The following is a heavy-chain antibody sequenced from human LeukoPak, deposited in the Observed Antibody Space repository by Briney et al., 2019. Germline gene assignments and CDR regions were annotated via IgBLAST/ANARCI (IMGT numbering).Heavy chain of an antibody. CDR2: IYYSGST. Sequence: TSETLSLTCTVSGGSISSSSYYWGWIRQPPGKGLEWIGSIYYSGSTYYNPSLMSRVTISVDTSKNQFSLKLSSVTAADTAVYYCASLTMTTVDYWGQGTLVTVSS. CDR1: GGSISSSSYY. J-gene: IGHJ4*02. V-gene: IGHV4-39*01. D-gene: IGHD4-11*01. CDR3: ASLTMTTVDY.